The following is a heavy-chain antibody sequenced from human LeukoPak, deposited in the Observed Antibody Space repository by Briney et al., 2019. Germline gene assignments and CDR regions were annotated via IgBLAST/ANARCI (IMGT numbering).Heavy chain of an antibody. CDR2: VNPNSGNT. CDR3: ARANYYGSGKKDLDY. Sequence: ASVRVSCKASGYTFTTYDMNWVRQATGQGLEWMGWVNPNSGNTGYARKFQGRVTMTRNTSMSTAYMELNSLRSEDTAVYYCARANYYGSGKKDLDYWGQGTLVTVSS. J-gene: IGHJ4*02. V-gene: IGHV1-8*01. D-gene: IGHD3-10*01. CDR1: GYTFTTYD.